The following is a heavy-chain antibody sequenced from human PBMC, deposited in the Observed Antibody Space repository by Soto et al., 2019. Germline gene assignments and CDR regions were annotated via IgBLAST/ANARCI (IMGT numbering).Heavy chain of an antibody. V-gene: IGHV3-74*01. CDR1: GLSFSDYW. Sequence: EVRLAESGGGLVQPGGSLRLSCVASGLSFSDYWIHWVRQAPGKGLIWVSGIRSGGDTAYADSVKGRFTISRDNAKNTVYLQMNNLRADDTAVYYCGRVDWNAGADWGQGTLVTVSS. CDR2: IRSGGDT. J-gene: IGHJ4*02. CDR3: GRVDWNAGAD. D-gene: IGHD1-1*01.